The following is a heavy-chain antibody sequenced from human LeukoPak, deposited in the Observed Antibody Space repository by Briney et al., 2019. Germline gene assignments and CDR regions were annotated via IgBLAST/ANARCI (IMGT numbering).Heavy chain of an antibody. J-gene: IGHJ4*02. CDR2: IWYGGSNE. CDR3: ARDRSAYFDY. V-gene: IGHV3-33*01. D-gene: IGHD2-2*01. Sequence: GGSLRLSCAASGFTFSSYGMHWVRQAPGKGLEWVAVIWYGGSNEYYADSVKGRFTISRDNSKNTLYLQMNSLRAEDTAVYYCARDRSAYFDYWGQGTLVTVSS. CDR1: GFTFSSYG.